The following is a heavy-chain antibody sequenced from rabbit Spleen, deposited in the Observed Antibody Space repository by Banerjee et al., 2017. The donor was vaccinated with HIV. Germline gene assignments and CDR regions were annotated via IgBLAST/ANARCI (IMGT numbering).Heavy chain of an antibody. D-gene: IGHD8-1*01. Sequence: QSLEESGGGLVKPGTSLTLTCKASGVSLNDKDVMCWVRQAPGKGLEWIASIDGRFGSTYYASWAKGRFTISKTSSTTVTLQMTSLTGADTATYFCARDTGSSFSSYGMDLWGQGTLVTVS. J-gene: IGHJ3*01. CDR3: ARDTGSSFSSYGMDL. V-gene: IGHV1S40*01. CDR1: GVSLNDKDV. CDR2: IDGRFGST.